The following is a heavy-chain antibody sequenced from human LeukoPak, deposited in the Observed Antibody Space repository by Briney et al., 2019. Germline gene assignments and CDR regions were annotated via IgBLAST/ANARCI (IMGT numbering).Heavy chain of an antibody. J-gene: IGHJ6*03. Sequence: PSETLSLTCNVSGGSISTTTNSWGWAWIRQRPGKGLEWIGSIYYTGSTYYNPSFKSRITISVDTSKNQFSLKVISVTAADTAVYYCARFLAGTRHFHFYYYMDVWGKGTTVTISS. D-gene: IGHD3-9*01. CDR2: IYYTGST. CDR1: GGSISTTTNS. V-gene: IGHV4-39*01. CDR3: ARFLAGTRHFHFYYYMDV.